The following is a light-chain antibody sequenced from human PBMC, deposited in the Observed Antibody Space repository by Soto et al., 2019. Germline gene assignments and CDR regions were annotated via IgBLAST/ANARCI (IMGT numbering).Light chain of an antibody. CDR1: PSISNY. J-gene: IGKJ4*01. Sequence: DIQMTQSPSSLSASVGDRLTITCRASPSISNYLNWYQQKPGKAPKLLIYAASTLQSGVPSRFSGSGAGTDFTLTVSSLQAEDFATYYCQQTYNVPVTFGGGTKVEIK. V-gene: IGKV1-39*01. CDR3: QQTYNVPVT. CDR2: AAS.